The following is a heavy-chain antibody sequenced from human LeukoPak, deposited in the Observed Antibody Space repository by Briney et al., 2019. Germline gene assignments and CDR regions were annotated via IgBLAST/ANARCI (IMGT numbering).Heavy chain of an antibody. J-gene: IGHJ4*02. CDR3: ARGYYYDSSGYSNSLDY. CDR1: GFIFDDYD. D-gene: IGHD3-22*01. Sequence: GGSLRLSCAASGFIFDDYDMSWVRQAPGKGLEWVSIINWGGGGTSYADSVKGRFTISRDNSKNTLYLQMNSLSAEDTAVYYCARGYYYDSSGYSNSLDYWGQGTLVTVSS. V-gene: IGHV3-20*04. CDR2: INWGGGGT.